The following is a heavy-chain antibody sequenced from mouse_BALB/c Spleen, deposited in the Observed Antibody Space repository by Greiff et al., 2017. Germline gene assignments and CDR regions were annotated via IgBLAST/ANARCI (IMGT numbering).Heavy chain of an antibody. D-gene: IGHD4-1*01. CDR3: ARGGLTGSFAY. Sequence: VQLQQSGAELMKPGASVKISCKATGYTFSSYWIEWVKQRPGHGLEWIGEILPGSGSTNYNEKFKGKATFTADTSSNTAYMQLSSLTSEDSAVYYCARGGLTGSFAYWGQGTLVTVSA. CDR2: ILPGSGST. V-gene: IGHV1-9*01. J-gene: IGHJ3*01. CDR1: GYTFSSYW.